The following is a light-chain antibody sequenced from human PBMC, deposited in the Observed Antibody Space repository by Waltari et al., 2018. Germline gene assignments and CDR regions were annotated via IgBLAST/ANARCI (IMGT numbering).Light chain of an antibody. V-gene: IGKV1-13*02. J-gene: IGKJ2*03. CDR3: QQGNSYPYS. Sequence: IQMSQSPSSLSASVGDRVTITCRASQGISSYLNWYQQKPGKAPKLLIYYANSLASGVPSRFSGSGSGTEFALTISSLQPEDFATYYCQQGNSYPYSFGQGTKVEIK. CDR2: YAN. CDR1: QGISSY.